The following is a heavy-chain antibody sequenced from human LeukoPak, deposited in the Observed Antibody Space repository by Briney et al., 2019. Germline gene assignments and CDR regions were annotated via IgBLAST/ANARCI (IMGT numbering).Heavy chain of an antibody. Sequence: NPSETLSLTCAVSGGSFSGYYWNWIRQPPRKRLEWIGEIDHSGSTNYNPSLKSRVTISVDTSKNQLSLKLSSVTAADTAVYYCARMVRGVEYYYYYYLDVWGKGTTVTISS. CDR3: ARMVRGVEYYYYYYLDV. CDR2: IDHSGST. V-gene: IGHV4-34*01. J-gene: IGHJ6*03. CDR1: GGSFSGYY. D-gene: IGHD3-10*01.